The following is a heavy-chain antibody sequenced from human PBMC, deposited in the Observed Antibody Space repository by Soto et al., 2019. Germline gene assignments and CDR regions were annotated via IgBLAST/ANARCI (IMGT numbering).Heavy chain of an antibody. Sequence: EVQLVESGGGLVQPGGSLRLSCAASGFTFSSYWMSWVRQAPGKGLEWVANIKQDGSEKYYVDSVKGRFTISRDNAKNSLYLQMNSLRAEDTAVYYCARDQITMVRGGPYYFYGMDVWGQGTTVTVSS. J-gene: IGHJ6*02. CDR2: IKQDGSEK. CDR1: GFTFSSYW. CDR3: ARDQITMVRGGPYYFYGMDV. V-gene: IGHV3-7*01. D-gene: IGHD3-10*01.